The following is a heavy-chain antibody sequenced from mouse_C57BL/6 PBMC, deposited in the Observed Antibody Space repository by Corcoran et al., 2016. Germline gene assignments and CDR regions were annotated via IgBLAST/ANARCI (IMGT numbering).Heavy chain of an antibody. Sequence: QVQLQQSGAELVKPGASVKISCKASGYAFSSYWMNWVKQRPGKGLEWIGQIYPGDGDTNYNGKFKGKATLTADKSSSTAYMQLSSLTSEDSAVYFCAREEGAGTNFDYWGQGTTLTVSS. J-gene: IGHJ2*01. CDR3: AREEGAGTNFDY. V-gene: IGHV1-80*01. D-gene: IGHD4-1*01. CDR2: IYPGDGDT. CDR1: GYAFSSYW.